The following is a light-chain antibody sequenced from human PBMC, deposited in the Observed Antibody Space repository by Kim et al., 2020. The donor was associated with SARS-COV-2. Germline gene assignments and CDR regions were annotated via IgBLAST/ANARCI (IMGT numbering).Light chain of an antibody. CDR1: SSDVGGYNN. Sequence: GQSVTNAGPGTSSDVGGYNNVSWYQQHPGNAPKLRIYEVSKRPSVVPDRFSGSKSGNTASLTISGLQAEDEADYYCCSYAGSYTVVFGGGTQLTVL. V-gene: IGLV2-11*01. CDR2: EVS. CDR3: CSYAGSYTVV. J-gene: IGLJ2*01.